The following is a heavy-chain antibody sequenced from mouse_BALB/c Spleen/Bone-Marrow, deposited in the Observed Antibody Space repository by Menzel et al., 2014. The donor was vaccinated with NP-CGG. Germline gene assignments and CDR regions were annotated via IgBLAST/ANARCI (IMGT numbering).Heavy chain of an antibody. J-gene: IGHJ2*01. V-gene: IGHV1-69*02. D-gene: IGHD2-1*01. CDR3: ARGLYGNSGY. CDR2: IDPSDSYT. CDR1: GHTFTSYW. Sequence: LQESGAELVKPGASVKLSCKASGHTFTSYWMHWVKQRSGQGLEWIGEIDPSDSYTNYNQKFKGKATLTVDKSSSTAYMQLSSLTSEDSAVYYCARGLYGNSGYWGQGTTLTVSS.